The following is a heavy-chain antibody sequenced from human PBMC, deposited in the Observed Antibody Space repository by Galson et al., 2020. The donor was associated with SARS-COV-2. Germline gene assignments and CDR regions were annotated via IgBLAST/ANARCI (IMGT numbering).Heavy chain of an antibody. J-gene: IGHJ3*02. CDR2: INHSGST. Sequence: SETLSLTCAVYGGSFSGYYWSWLRQPPGQGLEWIGEINHSGSTNYNPSLKSRVTISVDTSKNQFSLKLTSVTAADTAVYYCARGKTTVTGAFDIWGQGTMVTVSS. CDR1: GGSFSGYY. CDR3: ARGKTTVTGAFDI. D-gene: IGHD4-4*01. V-gene: IGHV4-34*01.